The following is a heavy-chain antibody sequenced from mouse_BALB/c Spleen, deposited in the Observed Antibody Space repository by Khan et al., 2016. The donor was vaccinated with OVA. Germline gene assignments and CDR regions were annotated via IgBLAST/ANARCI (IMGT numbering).Heavy chain of an antibody. Sequence: QVQLKESGAELAKPGASVKMSCKASGYTFTSYWMHWIKQRPGQGLEWIGYINPTSGYTDYNQKFKDKATLTADKSSSTAYMQLSSLTSDDSAVYYCARDRIYYWGQGTAPTVSP. CDR1: GYTFTSYW. V-gene: IGHV1-7*01. CDR2: INPTSGYT. J-gene: IGHJ2*01. CDR3: ARDRIYY.